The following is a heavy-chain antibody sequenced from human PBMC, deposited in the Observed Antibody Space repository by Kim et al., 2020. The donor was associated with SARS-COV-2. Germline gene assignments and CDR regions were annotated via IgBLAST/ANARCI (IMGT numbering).Heavy chain of an antibody. J-gene: IGHJ4*02. CDR3: AKDFEYYYDSSGSEPDY. CDR1: GFTFSSYG. Sequence: GGSLRLSCAASGFTFSSYGMHWVRQAPGKGLEWVAVISYDGSNKYYADSVKGRFTISRDNSKNTLYLQMNSLRAEDTAVYYCAKDFEYYYDSSGSEPDYWGQGTLVTVSS. V-gene: IGHV3-30*18. D-gene: IGHD3-22*01. CDR2: ISYDGSNK.